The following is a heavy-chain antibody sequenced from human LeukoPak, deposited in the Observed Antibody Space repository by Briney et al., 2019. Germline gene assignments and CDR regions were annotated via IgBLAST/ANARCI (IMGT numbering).Heavy chain of an antibody. V-gene: IGHV3-21*01. CDR3: ARDSVGRPDFDY. CDR2: ISSSSSYI. D-gene: IGHD3-10*01. CDR1: GFTFSSYS. Sequence: GGSLRLSCAASGFTFSSYSMNWVRQAPGKGLEWVSSISSSSSYIYYADSVKSRFTISRDNAKNSLYLQMNSLRAEDTAVYYCARDSVGRPDFDYWGQGTLVTVSS. J-gene: IGHJ4*02.